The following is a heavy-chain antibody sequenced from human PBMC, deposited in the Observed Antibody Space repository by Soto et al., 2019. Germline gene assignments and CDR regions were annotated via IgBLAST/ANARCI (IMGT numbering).Heavy chain of an antibody. J-gene: IGHJ4*02. CDR2: LLRSGSTT. Sequence: PGGSLRVSCAASGFTFTNYAMTWARQSPGKGLGWVSSLLRSGSTTYYADSVKGRFTISSDISANSLYLQMDSLRAEDTAVYYCAKDAVSGDGIWLLDSWGQGTVVTVSS. D-gene: IGHD4-17*01. CDR3: AKDAVSGDGIWLLDS. CDR1: GFTFTNYA. V-gene: IGHV3-23*01.